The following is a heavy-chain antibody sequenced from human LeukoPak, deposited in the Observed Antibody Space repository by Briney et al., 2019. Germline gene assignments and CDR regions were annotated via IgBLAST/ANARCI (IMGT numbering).Heavy chain of an antibody. D-gene: IGHD5/OR15-5a*01. CDR3: AREADPSVFYCSFVL. V-gene: IGHV3-33*01. Sequence: GGSLRLSCTASGFTLSSYGMHWVRQAPGKGLELVALMWSDGTKTSYADSVKGRFTISRDISRNTLYLQMNSLRAEDTALYYWAREADPSVFYCSFVLWGLATLVIVSS. CDR2: MWSDGTKT. J-gene: IGHJ2*01. CDR1: GFTLSSYG.